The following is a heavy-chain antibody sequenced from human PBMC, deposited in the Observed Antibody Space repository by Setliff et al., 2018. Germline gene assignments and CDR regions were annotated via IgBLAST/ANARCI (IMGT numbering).Heavy chain of an antibody. J-gene: IGHJ6*02. V-gene: IGHV1-2*06. D-gene: IGHD3-16*01. Sequence: ASVKVSCKAFGYTFTDYYIHWVRQAPGQGLEWMGRVNPASGGTNYAQRFQGRVSMTRDTSITTAYMELRSLRADDTAVYYCSRFGLYYEAVYGGGDYYYYGMDVWGQGTTVTVSS. CDR2: VNPASGGT. CDR1: GYTFTDYY. CDR3: SRFGLYYEAVYGGGDYYYYGMDV.